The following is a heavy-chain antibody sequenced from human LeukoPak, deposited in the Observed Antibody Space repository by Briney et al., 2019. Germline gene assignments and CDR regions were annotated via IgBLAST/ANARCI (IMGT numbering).Heavy chain of an antibody. V-gene: IGHV3-9*01. J-gene: IGHJ4*02. CDR3: AKAPRGNDDYFDY. CDR1: GFTFDDYG. Sequence: GGSLRLSCAASGFTFDDYGMHWVQQAPGKGLEWVSGISWNSGSIGYADSVEGRFTISRDNAKNSLYLQMNSLRAEDTALYYCAKAPRGNDDYFDYWGQGTLVTVSS. CDR2: ISWNSGSI. D-gene: IGHD3-16*01.